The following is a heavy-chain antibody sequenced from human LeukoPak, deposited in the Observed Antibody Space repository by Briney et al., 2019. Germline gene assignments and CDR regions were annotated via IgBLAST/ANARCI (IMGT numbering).Heavy chain of an antibody. V-gene: IGHV3-30*03. CDR2: ISYDGGVR. Sequence: GGSLRLSCGASGFTFSNYWMSWVRQAPGKGLEWVALISYDGGVRYYADSVKGRFTISRDNSKNTLYLQMNSLRTEDTAVYYCLTEDTPTVFDYWGQGILVTVSS. J-gene: IGHJ4*02. CDR1: GFTFSNYW. CDR3: LTEDTPTVFDY. D-gene: IGHD5-18*01.